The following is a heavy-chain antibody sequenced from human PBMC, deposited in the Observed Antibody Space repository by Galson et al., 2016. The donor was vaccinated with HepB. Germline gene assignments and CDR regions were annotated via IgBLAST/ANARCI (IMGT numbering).Heavy chain of an antibody. CDR3: ARHLKIQLWSRGNWFDP. CDR2: IYYSGST. J-gene: IGHJ5*02. D-gene: IGHD5-18*01. Sequence: SETLSLTCTVSGGSISSSSYYWGWIRQPPGKGLEWIGSIYYSGSTYYNPSLKSRVTISVDTSKNQFSLKLSSVTAADTAVYYCARHLKIQLWSRGNWFDPWGQGTLVTVSS. V-gene: IGHV4-39*01. CDR1: GGSISSSSYY.